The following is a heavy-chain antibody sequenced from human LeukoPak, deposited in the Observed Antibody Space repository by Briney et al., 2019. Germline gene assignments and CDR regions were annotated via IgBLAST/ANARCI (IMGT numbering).Heavy chain of an antibody. V-gene: IGHV3-21*01. D-gene: IGHD6-13*01. CDR1: GFTFSSYN. CDR3: ASDSDADYSSSWFFCGDY. J-gene: IGHJ4*02. CDR2: ISSSSSYI. Sequence: GGSLRLSCAASGFTFSSYNMNWVRQAPGKGLEWVSSISSSSSYIYYADSVKGRFTISRDNSKNTLYLRVNSLRAEDTAVYYCASDSDADYSSSWFFCGDYWGQGPLVTVSS.